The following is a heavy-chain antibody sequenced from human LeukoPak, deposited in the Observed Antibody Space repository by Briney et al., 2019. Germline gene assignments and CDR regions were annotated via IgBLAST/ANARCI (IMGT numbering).Heavy chain of an antibody. V-gene: IGHV3-23*01. Sequence: GGSLRLSCAASGFTFSSYAMSWVRQAPGKGLEWVSAISGSGGSTYYADSVKGRFTISRDNSKNTLYLQMNSLRVEDTAVYYCAKLYSGSYGSFDYWGQGILVTVSS. CDR3: AKLYSGSYGSFDY. D-gene: IGHD1-26*01. CDR2: ISGSGGST. J-gene: IGHJ4*02. CDR1: GFTFSSYA.